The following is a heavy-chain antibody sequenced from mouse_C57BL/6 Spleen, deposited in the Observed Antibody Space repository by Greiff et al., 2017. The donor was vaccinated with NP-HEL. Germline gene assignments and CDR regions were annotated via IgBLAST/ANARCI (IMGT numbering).Heavy chain of an antibody. CDR3: ARRDYENYFDY. V-gene: IGHV1-64*01. CDR1: GYTFTSYW. Sequence: VKLQQPGAELVKPGASVKLSCKASGYTFTSYWMHWVKQRPGQGLEWIGMIHPNSGSTNYNEKFKSKATLTVDKSSSTAYMQLSSLTSEDSAVYYCARRDYENYFDYWGQGTTLTVSS. CDR2: IHPNSGST. D-gene: IGHD2-4*01. J-gene: IGHJ2*01.